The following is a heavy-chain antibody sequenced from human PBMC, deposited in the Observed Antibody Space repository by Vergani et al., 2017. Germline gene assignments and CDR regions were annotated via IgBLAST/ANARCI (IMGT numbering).Heavy chain of an antibody. CDR3: ARVFVSVTADEDAFDI. V-gene: IGHV3-7*01. Sequence: EVQLVVSGGGLVQPGGSLRLSCAASGFTFSSYWMSWVRQAPGKGLEWVANIKQDGSEKYYVDSVKGRFTISRDNAKNSLYLQMISLRAEDTAVYYCARVFVSVTADEDAFDIWGQGTMVTVSS. CDR1: GFTFSSYW. CDR2: IKQDGSEK. D-gene: IGHD3-3*01. J-gene: IGHJ3*02.